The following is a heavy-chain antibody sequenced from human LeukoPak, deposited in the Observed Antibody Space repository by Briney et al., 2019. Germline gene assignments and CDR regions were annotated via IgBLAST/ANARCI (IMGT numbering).Heavy chain of an antibody. Sequence: ASVKVSRKASGYTFTGYYMHWVRQAPGQGLEWMGWINPNSGGTNYAQKFQGRVTLTRDASISTAYMELSRLRSDDTAVYYCARDVSSGRSDFDYWGQGTLVTVSS. J-gene: IGHJ4*02. V-gene: IGHV1-2*02. CDR1: GYTFTGYY. CDR3: ARDVSSGRSDFDY. CDR2: INPNSGGT. D-gene: IGHD2-15*01.